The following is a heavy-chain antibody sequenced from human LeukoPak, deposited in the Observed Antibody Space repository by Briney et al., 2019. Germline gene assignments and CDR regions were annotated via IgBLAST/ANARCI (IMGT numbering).Heavy chain of an antibody. CDR3: ARHARDYYDSSGYSLIYFDY. V-gene: IGHV4-59*08. J-gene: IGHJ4*02. Sequence: SETLSLTCAVYGGSFSGYYWSWIRQPPGKGLEWIGYIYNSGSTNYNPSLKSRVTISLDTSKNQFSLKLSSVTAADTAVYYCARHARDYYDSSGYSLIYFDYWGQGTLVTVSS. D-gene: IGHD3-22*01. CDR1: GGSFSGYY. CDR2: IYNSGST.